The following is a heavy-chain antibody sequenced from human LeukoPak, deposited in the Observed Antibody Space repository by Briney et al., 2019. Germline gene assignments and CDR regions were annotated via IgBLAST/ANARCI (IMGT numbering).Heavy chain of an antibody. CDR1: GGALSGYA. J-gene: IGHJ4*02. D-gene: IGHD7-27*01. CDR2: IILIFGST. CDR3: ARGFSGPNWGKRYYDH. Sequence: VKVSCKASGGALSGYAVTWVRLAPGQGLEWMGGIILIFGSTNYAPKFEGRLKITADESTNTVYMELSSLRSEDTAVYFCARGFSGPNWGKRYYDHWGQGTLVTVSS. V-gene: IGHV1-69*13.